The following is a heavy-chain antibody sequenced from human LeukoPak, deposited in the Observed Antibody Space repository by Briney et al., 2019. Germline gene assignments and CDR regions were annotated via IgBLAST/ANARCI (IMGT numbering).Heavy chain of an antibody. D-gene: IGHD3-16*01. CDR1: GFTFSSYG. CDR3: AKGHRLHDQSGMDV. CDR2: ISYDGSNK. V-gene: IGHV3-30*18. Sequence: GGSLRLSCAASGFTFSSYGMHWVRQAPGKGPEWVAVISYDGSNKYYADSVKGRFTISRDNSKNTLYLQMNSLRAEDTAVYYCAKGHRLHDQSGMDVWGQGTTVTVSS. J-gene: IGHJ6*02.